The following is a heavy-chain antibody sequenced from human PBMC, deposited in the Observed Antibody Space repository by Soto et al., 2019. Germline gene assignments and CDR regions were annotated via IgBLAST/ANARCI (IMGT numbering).Heavy chain of an antibody. CDR1: GFTFSDYY. D-gene: IGHD3-10*01. CDR2: ISSSGSTI. Sequence: QVQLVESGGGLVKPGGSLRLSCAASGFTFSDYYMSWIRQAPGKGLEWVSYISSSGSTIYYADSVKGRFTISRDNAKNSLYLQMNSLRAEDPAVYYCATLLWFGELSGYYYGMDVWGQGTTVTVSS. J-gene: IGHJ6*02. V-gene: IGHV3-11*01. CDR3: ATLLWFGELSGYYYGMDV.